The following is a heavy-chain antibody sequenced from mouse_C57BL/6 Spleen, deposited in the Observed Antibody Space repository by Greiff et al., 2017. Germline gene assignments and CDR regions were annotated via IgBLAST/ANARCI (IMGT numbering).Heavy chain of an antibody. Sequence: EVQLQQSGPVLVKPGASVKMSCKASGYTFTDYYMNWVKQSHGKSLEWIGVINPYNGGTSYNQKFKGKATLTVDKSSSTAYMELNSLTSEDSAVYYCARKGPYSWFAYWGQGTLVTVSA. V-gene: IGHV1-19*01. CDR2: INPYNGGT. CDR1: GYTFTDYY. D-gene: IGHD2-10*01. CDR3: ARKGPYSWFAY. J-gene: IGHJ3*01.